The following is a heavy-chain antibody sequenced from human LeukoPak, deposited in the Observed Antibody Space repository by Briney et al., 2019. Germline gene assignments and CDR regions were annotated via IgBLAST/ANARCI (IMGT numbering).Heavy chain of an antibody. CDR3: ARGLLPFDY. CDR1: GYSIRSGYY. CDR2: IYHSGST. J-gene: IGHJ4*02. Sequence: SETLSLTCAVSGYSIRSGYYWGWIRQPPGKGLEWIGSIYHSGSTYYNPSLKSRVTISVDTSKNQFSLKLSSVTAADTAVYYCARGLLPFDYWGQGTLVTVSS. V-gene: IGHV4-38-2*01. D-gene: IGHD2-15*01.